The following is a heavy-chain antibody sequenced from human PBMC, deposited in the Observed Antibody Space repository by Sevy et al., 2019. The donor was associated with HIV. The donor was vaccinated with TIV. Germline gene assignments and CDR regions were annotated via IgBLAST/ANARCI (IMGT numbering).Heavy chain of an antibody. CDR3: ARDVLRFDL. CDR1: GFTFSDSY. D-gene: IGHD5-12*01. V-gene: IGHV3-11*06. J-gene: IGHJ5*02. Sequence: GGSLRLSCVASGFTFSDSYMSWIRQAPGKGLEWVSQISSSAFSSNHADSGKGRFTISRDNAKNSLYLQMNSLGADDTAVYYCARDVLRFDLWGQGTLVTVSS. CDR2: ISSSAFSS.